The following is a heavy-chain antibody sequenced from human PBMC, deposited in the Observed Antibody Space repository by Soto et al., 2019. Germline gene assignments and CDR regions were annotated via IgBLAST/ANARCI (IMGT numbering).Heavy chain of an antibody. Sequence: PGGSLRLSCAASGFTFSSYWMSWVRQAPGKGLEWVANIKQDGSEKYYVDSVKGRFTISRDNAKNSLYLQMNSLRAEDTAVYYCARLERVYYYDSSGYYDGDYFDYWGQVTLVTVSS. CDR1: GFTFSSYW. CDR3: ARLERVYYYDSSGYYDGDYFDY. J-gene: IGHJ4*02. D-gene: IGHD3-22*01. V-gene: IGHV3-7*01. CDR2: IKQDGSEK.